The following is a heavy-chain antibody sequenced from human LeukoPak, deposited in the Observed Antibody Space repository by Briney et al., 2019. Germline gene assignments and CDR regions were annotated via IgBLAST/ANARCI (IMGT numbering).Heavy chain of an antibody. J-gene: IGHJ4*02. CDR3: ARDKRYCSSTSCRPH. CDR2: IYYSGST. CDR1: GGSISSGGYY. D-gene: IGHD2-2*01. Sequence: SETLSLTCTVSGGSISSGGYYWSWIRQPPGKGLEWIGSIYYSGSTYYNPSLKSRVTISVDTSKNQFSLKLSSVTAADTAVYYCARDKRYCSSTSCRPHWGQGTLVTVSS. V-gene: IGHV4-39*07.